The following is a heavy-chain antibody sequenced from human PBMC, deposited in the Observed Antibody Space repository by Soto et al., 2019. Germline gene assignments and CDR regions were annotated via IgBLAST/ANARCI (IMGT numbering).Heavy chain of an antibody. CDR3: AKVRPLRDCTRASCLGAFDI. D-gene: IGHD2-8*02. V-gene: IGHV3-23*01. J-gene: IGHJ3*02. CDR2: MSESGGVI. Sequence: GGSLRLSCTASGFIFRDYAMTWVRQGPGKGLEWVSTMSESGGVISYRDSVKGRFTMSRDLSNTTVYLRMNSLRAEDTAVYYCAKVRPLRDCTRASCLGAFDIWGQGTMVTVSS. CDR1: GFIFRDYA.